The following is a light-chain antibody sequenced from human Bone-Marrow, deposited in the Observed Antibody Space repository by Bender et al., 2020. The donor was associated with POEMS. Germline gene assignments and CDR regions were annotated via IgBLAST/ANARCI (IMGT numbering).Light chain of an antibody. CDR2: DVT. CDR1: SSDVGGYNY. Sequence: QSALTQPASVSGSPGQSITISCTGTSSDVGGYNYVSWYQQHPGKAPKLLIYDVTHRPSGVSNRFSGSKSGNTASLIISGLQAEDEGAYYCAAWDDRLNGPIFGGGTKVIVL. J-gene: IGLJ2*01. V-gene: IGLV2-14*01. CDR3: AAWDDRLNGPI.